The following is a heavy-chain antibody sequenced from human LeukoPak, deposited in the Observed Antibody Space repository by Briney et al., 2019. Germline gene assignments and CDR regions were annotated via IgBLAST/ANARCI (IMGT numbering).Heavy chain of an antibody. J-gene: IGHJ4*02. V-gene: IGHV3-23*01. CDR2: ISGSGGST. CDR3: AKPRSSGYYFYFDY. Sequence: GGSLRLSCAVSGLTFNNYAMSWVRQAPGKGLEWVFGISGSGGSTYYAGSVKGRFTISKDNSRHKLYLQMNSLRAEDTAVYYCAKPRSSGYYFYFDYWGQGTLVTVSS. CDR1: GLTFNNYA. D-gene: IGHD3-22*01.